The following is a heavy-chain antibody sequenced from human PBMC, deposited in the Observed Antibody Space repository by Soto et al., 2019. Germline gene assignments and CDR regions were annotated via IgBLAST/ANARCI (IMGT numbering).Heavy chain of an antibody. J-gene: IGHJ5*01. CDR1: GGSIISSSYY. CDR2: MYYSGGT. D-gene: IGHD2-21*01. CDR3: ARHEKAYGRVIVGLFDF. Sequence: PSETLSLTCTVSGGSIISSSYYWGWIRQAPGKGLEWIGSMYYSGGTYYNPSLRSRVTISVDTSKNQFSLKLSPVTAADTAVYYCARHEKAYGRVIVGLFDFWGQVTLVIVS. V-gene: IGHV4-39*01.